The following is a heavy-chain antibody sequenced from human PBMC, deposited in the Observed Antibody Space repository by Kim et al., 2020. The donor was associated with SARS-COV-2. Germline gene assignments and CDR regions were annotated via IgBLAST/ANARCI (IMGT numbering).Heavy chain of an antibody. Sequence: FAESVKGRFTISRDNFKNTLYLQMNSLRAEDTAVYYCAKDPDEGEPTTSDWGPGAPVTVSS. V-gene: IGHV3-23*01. CDR3: AKDPDEGEPTTSD. J-gene: IGHJ4*02. D-gene: IGHD1-1*01.